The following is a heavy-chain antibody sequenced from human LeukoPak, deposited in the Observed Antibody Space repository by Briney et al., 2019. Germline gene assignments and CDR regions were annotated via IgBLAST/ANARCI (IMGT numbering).Heavy chain of an antibody. J-gene: IGHJ4*02. CDR2: ISAYNGNT. Sequence: GASVKVSFTASGYTFTSYGISWVRQAPGQGLEWMGWISAYNGNTNYAQKLQGRVTMTTDTSTSTAYMELRSLRSDDTAVYYCARDGHPYYYGSGSYYSLHYWGQGTLVTVSS. CDR1: GYTFTSYG. D-gene: IGHD3-10*01. V-gene: IGHV1-18*01. CDR3: ARDGHPYYYGSGSYYSLHY.